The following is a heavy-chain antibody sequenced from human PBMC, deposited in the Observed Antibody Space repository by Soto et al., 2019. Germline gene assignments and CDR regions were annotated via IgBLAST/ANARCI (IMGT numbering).Heavy chain of an antibody. CDR2: VSGSGEIT. V-gene: IGHV3-23*01. CDR3: ARGDSSGYYLLDYYYGMDV. CDR1: GFTFSSYA. D-gene: IGHD3-22*01. J-gene: IGHJ6*02. Sequence: EVQVLESGGGLVQPGGSLRLSCAASGFTFSSYAMSWVRQAPGKGLEWVSVVSGSGEITHYADSVKGRFTISRDNAKNSLYLQMNSLRAEDTAVYYCARGDSSGYYLLDYYYGMDVWGQGTTVTVSS.